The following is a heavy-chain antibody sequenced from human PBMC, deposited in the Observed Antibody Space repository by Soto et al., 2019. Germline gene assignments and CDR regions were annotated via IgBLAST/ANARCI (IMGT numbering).Heavy chain of an antibody. V-gene: IGHV4-34*01. CDR1: GGSFSGYY. Sequence: SETLSLTCAVYGGSFSGYYWSWIRQPPGKGLEWIGEINHSGSTNYNPSLKSRVTISVDTSKNQFSLKLSSVTAADTAVYYCARRLEQLVGFGNWFDPWGQGTLVTVSS. CDR2: INHSGST. CDR3: ARRLEQLVGFGNWFDP. J-gene: IGHJ5*02. D-gene: IGHD6-6*01.